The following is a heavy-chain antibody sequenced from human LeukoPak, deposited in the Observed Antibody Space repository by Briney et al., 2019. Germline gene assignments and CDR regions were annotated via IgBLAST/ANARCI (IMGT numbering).Heavy chain of an antibody. Sequence: PGGSLRLSCAASGFTFSSYAMSWVRQAPGKGLEWVSAISGSGGSTYYADSVKGRFTISRDNSKNTLYLQMNSLRAEDTAVYYCASPTRAVAGRIIDYWGQGTLVTVSS. V-gene: IGHV3-23*01. D-gene: IGHD6-19*01. J-gene: IGHJ4*02. CDR2: ISGSGGST. CDR1: GFTFSSYA. CDR3: ASPTRAVAGRIIDY.